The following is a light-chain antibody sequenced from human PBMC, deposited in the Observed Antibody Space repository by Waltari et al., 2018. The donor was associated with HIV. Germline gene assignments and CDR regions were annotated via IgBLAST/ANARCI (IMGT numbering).Light chain of an antibody. CDR1: KNLTSQY. V-gene: IGKV3-20*01. Sequence: VLTQSPAALSLSPGAAATVPCRASKNLTSQYLAWYQQKSGQAPRLLLFGASTRNSGVPTRFGGAGSGADFTLTVTRLEPEDFALYFCQQYDSSPYTFGQGT. CDR3: QQYDSSPYT. CDR2: GAS. J-gene: IGKJ2*01.